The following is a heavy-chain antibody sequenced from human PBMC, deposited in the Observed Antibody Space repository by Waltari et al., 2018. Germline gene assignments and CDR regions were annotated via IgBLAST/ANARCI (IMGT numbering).Heavy chain of an antibody. V-gene: IGHV3-20*03. CDR3: ARRRPFDYYYYMDV. CDR2: INWNGGSI. J-gene: IGHJ6*03. Sequence: LEWVSGINWNGGSIGYADSVKGRFTISRDNAKNSLYLQMNSLRAEDTALYYCARRRPFDYYYYMDVWGKGTTVTVSS.